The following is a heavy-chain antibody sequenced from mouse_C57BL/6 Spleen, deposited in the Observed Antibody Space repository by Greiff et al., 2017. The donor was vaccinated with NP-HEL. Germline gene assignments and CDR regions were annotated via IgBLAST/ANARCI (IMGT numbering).Heavy chain of an antibody. Sequence: EVQVVESGGGLVQPGGSLSLSCAASGFTFTDYYMSWVRQPPGKALEWFGFIRHKANGYTTEYSASVKGRFTISRDNSQSILYLQMNALRAEDSATYYCARYGYDGFAYWGQGTLVTVSA. J-gene: IGHJ3*01. V-gene: IGHV7-3*01. CDR3: ARYGYDGFAY. CDR2: IRHKANGYTT. D-gene: IGHD2-2*01. CDR1: GFTFTDYY.